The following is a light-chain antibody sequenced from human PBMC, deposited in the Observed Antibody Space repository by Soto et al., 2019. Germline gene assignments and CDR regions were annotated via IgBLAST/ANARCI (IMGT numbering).Light chain of an antibody. CDR1: QSLSSTF. Sequence: EIVFTQSPATLSLSPGERATLSCRASQSLSSTFLAWYQQKPGQPPRLLIYDSSTRATGFPDRFSGSGSGTDLTLTLYRLGPEDFAVFYCLLYDLSPWTFGQGTKVEIK. CDR3: LLYDLSPWT. J-gene: IGKJ1*01. CDR2: DSS. V-gene: IGKV3-20*01.